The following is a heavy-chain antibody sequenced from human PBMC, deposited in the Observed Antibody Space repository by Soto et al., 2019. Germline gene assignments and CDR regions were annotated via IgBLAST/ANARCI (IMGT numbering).Heavy chain of an antibody. J-gene: IGHJ3*01. V-gene: IGHV4-31*03. CDR2: IYYSGST. CDR1: GGSISSAGYN. D-gene: IGHD4-17*01. CDR3: ARAYGLDAFDF. Sequence: SETLSLTCTVSGGSISSAGYNWSWIRQHPGKGLEWIGYIYYSGSTYYNPSLKSRVTISVDTSKNQFSLKLSSVTAADTAVYYCARAYGLDAFDFWGQGTMVTVS.